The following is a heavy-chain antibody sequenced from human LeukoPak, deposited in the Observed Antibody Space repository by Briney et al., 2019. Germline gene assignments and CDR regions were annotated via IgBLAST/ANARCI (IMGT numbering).Heavy chain of an antibody. CDR2: IYYSGRS. V-gene: IGHV4-59*01. CDR3: ARVGDSSGYSVLDS. D-gene: IGHD3-22*01. J-gene: IGHJ4*02. Sequence: SETLSLTCTVSGGSISGYYWSWIRRPPGKGLEWIGHIYYSGRSDYNASLKSRATMFVDTSKNEFSLKLRSVTAADTAVYYCARVGDSSGYSVLDSWGQGTLVTVSS. CDR1: GGSISGYY.